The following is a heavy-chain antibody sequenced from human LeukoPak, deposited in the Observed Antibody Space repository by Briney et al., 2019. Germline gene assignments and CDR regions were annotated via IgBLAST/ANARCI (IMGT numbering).Heavy chain of an antibody. CDR3: ARDLVSGRWYQLHYYYYGMDV. V-gene: IGHV3-21*01. CDR2: ISTSVYYI. Sequence: PGGSLRLSCEASGFTFSSHTMNWVRQAPGKGLEWISSISTSVYYIYYADSVKGRFTISRDNSKNTLYLQMNSLRAEDTAVYYCARDLVSGRWYQLHYYYYGMDVWGQGTTVTVSS. D-gene: IGHD2-2*01. J-gene: IGHJ6*02. CDR1: GFTFSSHT.